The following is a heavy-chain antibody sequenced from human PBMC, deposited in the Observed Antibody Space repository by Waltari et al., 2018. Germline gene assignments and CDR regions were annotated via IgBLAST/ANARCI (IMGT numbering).Heavy chain of an antibody. Sequence: KQPGASVKISCKTSEYTFTSSYVHWVRQAPGQGLEWMGIINPSGGSTIYAQKFQGRVTMTRDTSTSTVYMELSSLRSEDTAVYYCASDTGALWMDVWGQGTTVTVSS. J-gene: IGHJ6*02. CDR2: INPSGGST. V-gene: IGHV1-46*01. D-gene: IGHD2-21*01. CDR1: EYTFTSSY. CDR3: ASDTGALWMDV.